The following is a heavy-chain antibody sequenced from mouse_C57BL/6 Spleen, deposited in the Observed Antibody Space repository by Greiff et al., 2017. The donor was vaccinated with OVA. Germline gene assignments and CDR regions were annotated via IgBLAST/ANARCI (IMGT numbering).Heavy chain of an antibody. V-gene: IGHV1-47*01. J-gene: IGHJ1*03. CDR2: FHPYNDDT. CDR1: GYTFTTYP. Sequence: VKLQESGAELVKPGASVKMSCKASGYTFTTYPIEWMKQNHGKSLEWIGNFHPYNDDTKYNEKFKGKATLTVEKSSSTVYLELSRLTSDDSAVYYCARGGYYGSYWYFDVWGTGTTVTVSS. CDR3: ARGGYYGSYWYFDV. D-gene: IGHD1-1*01.